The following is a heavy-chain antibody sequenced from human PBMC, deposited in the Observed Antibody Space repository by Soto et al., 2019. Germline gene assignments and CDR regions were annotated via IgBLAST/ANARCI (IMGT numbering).Heavy chain of an antibody. V-gene: IGHV3-21*01. CDR3: ARDSKNRQDGMDV. J-gene: IGHJ6*02. Sequence: EVQLXESGGGLVKPGGXXXXSXXXXXXXXXXXXXXXXXXXXXXXXELVSSISVIGDYMFYADSVKGRFTISRDNAKNSLFLQMDSLRAEDTAVYFCARDSKNRQDGMDVWGQGTTVIVSS. D-gene: IGHD4-4*01. CDR1: XXXXXXXX. CDR2: ISVIGDYM.